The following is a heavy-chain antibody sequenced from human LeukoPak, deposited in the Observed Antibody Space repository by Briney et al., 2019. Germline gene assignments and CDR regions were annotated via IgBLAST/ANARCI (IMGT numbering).Heavy chain of an antibody. CDR3: ALGSGPYFDY. CDR2: ITPFNGNT. CDR1: GYTFTYRY. J-gene: IGHJ4*02. V-gene: IGHV1-45*02. D-gene: IGHD3-10*01. Sequence: ASVKVSCKASGYTFTYRYLHWVRQAPGQALEWMGWITPFNGNTNYAQKFQDRVTITRDRSMSTAYMELSSLRSEDTAMYYCALGSGPYFDYWGQGTLVTVSS.